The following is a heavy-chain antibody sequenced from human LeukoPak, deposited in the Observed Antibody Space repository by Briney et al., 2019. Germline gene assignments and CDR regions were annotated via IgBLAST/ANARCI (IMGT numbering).Heavy chain of an antibody. CDR1: GYSFTNYG. D-gene: IGHD2-8*01. V-gene: IGHV1-18*01. J-gene: IGHJ4*02. CDR3: TRTVLDCTNGVCYDY. CDR2: ISPYNGNT. Sequence: ASVKVSCKASGYSFTNYGISWVRQAPGQGLEWMGWISPYNGNTNYAQKFQGRVTVTTDTSTSTAYMELRSLRSDDTAVYYCTRTVLDCTNGVCYDYCGQGTLVTVSS.